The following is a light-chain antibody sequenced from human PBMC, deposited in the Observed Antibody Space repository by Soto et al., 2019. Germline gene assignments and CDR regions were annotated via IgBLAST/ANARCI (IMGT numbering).Light chain of an antibody. J-gene: IGKJ2*01. V-gene: IGKV3-15*01. Sequence: EIVMTQSPATLSLSPRERATLSCRASKSVSSNLVWYLQKPDQALRLLIYDTSTRATNVPARFTGSGSETEFTLTISGLQSEDFGIYYCHHYNNWPPRNTFGQGTKVDIK. CDR2: DTS. CDR3: HHYNNWPPRNT. CDR1: KSVSSN.